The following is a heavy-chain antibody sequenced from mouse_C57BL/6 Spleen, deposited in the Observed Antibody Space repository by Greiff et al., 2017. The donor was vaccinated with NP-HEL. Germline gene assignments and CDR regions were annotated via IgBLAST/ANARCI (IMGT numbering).Heavy chain of an antibody. V-gene: IGHV10-1*01. J-gene: IGHJ1*03. CDR3: VRHPYYYGSGGYFDV. CDR1: GFSFNTYA. D-gene: IGHD1-1*01. Sequence: EVQLVESGGGLVQPKGSLKLSCAASGFSFNTYAMNWVRQAPGKGLEWVARIRSKSNNYATYYADSVKDRFTISRDDSESMLYLQMNNLKTEDTAMYYCVRHPYYYGSGGYFDVWGTGTTVTVSS. CDR2: IRSKSNNYAT.